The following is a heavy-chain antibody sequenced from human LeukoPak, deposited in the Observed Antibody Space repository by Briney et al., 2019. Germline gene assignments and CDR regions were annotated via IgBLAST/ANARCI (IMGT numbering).Heavy chain of an antibody. V-gene: IGHV3-30*02. Sequence: GGSLRLSCAASGFTFSSYGMHWVRQAPGKGLEWVAFIRYDGSNKYYADSVKGRFTISRDNSKNTLYLQMNSLRAEDTAVYYCAKDSLYRLRYFAWSGAFDIWGQGTMVTVSS. CDR3: AKDSLYRLRYFAWSGAFDI. D-gene: IGHD3-9*01. J-gene: IGHJ3*02. CDR2: IRYDGSNK. CDR1: GFTFSSYG.